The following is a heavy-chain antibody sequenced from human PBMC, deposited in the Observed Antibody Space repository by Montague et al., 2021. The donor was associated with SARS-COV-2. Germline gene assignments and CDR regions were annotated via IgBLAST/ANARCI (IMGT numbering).Heavy chain of an antibody. Sequence: SETLSLTCTVSGGSISSSSYYWGWIRQPPGKGLEWIGSIYYRGSTYYNPSLKSRVTISVDTSKNQFSLKLSSVTAADTAVYYCARHTYYYGSGSYWFDPWGQGTLVTVSS. J-gene: IGHJ5*02. CDR1: GGSISSSSYY. CDR3: ARHTYYYGSGSYWFDP. V-gene: IGHV4-39*01. D-gene: IGHD3-10*01. CDR2: IYYRGST.